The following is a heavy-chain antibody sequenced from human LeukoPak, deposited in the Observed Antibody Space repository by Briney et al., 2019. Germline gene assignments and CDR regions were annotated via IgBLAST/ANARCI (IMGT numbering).Heavy chain of an antibody. D-gene: IGHD6-13*01. CDR3: ARVLAAAGRGTYYYYYGMDV. J-gene: IGHJ6*02. Sequence: SETLSLTCTVSGGSISSGGYYWIWIRQHPGQGLEWFGYIYYSGSTYYNPSLKSRVTISVDTSKNQFSLKLSSVTAADTAVYYCARVLAAAGRGTYYYYYGMDVWGQGTTVTVSS. CDR2: IYYSGST. CDR1: GGSISSGGYY. V-gene: IGHV4-31*03.